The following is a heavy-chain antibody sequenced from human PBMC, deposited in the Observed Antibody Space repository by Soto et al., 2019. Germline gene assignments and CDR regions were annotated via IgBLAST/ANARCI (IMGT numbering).Heavy chain of an antibody. J-gene: IGHJ4*02. CDR1: GYTFTSYA. V-gene: IGHV1-3*01. Sequence: ASVKVSCKASGYTFTSYAMHWVRQAPGQRLEWMGWINAGNGNTKYSQKFQGRVTITRDTSASTAYMELSSLRSEDTAVYYCATLTTVVTPGVFDYWGQGTLVTVSS. CDR2: INAGNGNT. CDR3: ATLTTVVTPGVFDY. D-gene: IGHD4-17*01.